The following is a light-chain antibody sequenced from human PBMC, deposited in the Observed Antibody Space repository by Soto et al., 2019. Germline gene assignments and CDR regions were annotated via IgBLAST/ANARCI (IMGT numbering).Light chain of an antibody. V-gene: IGLV2-8*01. Sequence: QSVLTQPPSASGSPGQSVTLSCTGTSSDVGGYNYVSWYQQHPGKAPKLMIYEVSKRPSGVPDRFSGSKSGNTASLTVSGLQAEDEADYYCSSHAGSKRVFGTGTKATVL. J-gene: IGLJ1*01. CDR1: SSDVGGYNY. CDR3: SSHAGSKRV. CDR2: EVS.